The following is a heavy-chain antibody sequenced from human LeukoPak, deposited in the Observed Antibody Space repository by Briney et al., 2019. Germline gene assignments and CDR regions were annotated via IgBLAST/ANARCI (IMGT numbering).Heavy chain of an antibody. D-gene: IGHD5-24*01. CDR1: GFTFSTYA. J-gene: IGHJ4*02. CDR2: ISGSGGNT. V-gene: IGHV3-23*01. CDR3: AKVDGTVYFDY. Sequence: GGSLRLSCAASGFTFSTYAMTWVRQAPGKGLEWVSPISGSGGNTYYADSGKGRFTISRDNSKNTLSLQMNSLRAEDTAVYYCAKVDGTVYFDYWGQGTLVTVSS.